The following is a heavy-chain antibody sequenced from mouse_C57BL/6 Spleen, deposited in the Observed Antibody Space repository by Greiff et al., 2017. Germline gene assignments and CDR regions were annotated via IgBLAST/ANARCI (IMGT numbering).Heavy chain of an antibody. CDR3: ARRYGSSYAMDY. Sequence: QVHVKQSGAELVKPGASVKISCKASGYAFSSYWMNWVKQRPGKGLEWIGQIYPGDGDTNYNGKFKGKATLTADKSSSTAYMQLSSLTAEDSAVYFCARRYGSSYAMDYWGQGTSVTASS. V-gene: IGHV1-80*01. D-gene: IGHD1-1*01. J-gene: IGHJ4*01. CDR1: GYAFSSYW. CDR2: IYPGDGDT.